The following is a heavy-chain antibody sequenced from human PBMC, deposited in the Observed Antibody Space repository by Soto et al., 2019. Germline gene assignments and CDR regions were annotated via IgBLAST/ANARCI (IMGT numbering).Heavy chain of an antibody. CDR3: ARDREAGYNFYYGMDV. CDR1: GADINTYS. V-gene: IGHV4-4*07. CDR2: IYTSASI. Sequence: TSETLSLTCSVSGADINTYSWTWIRTPAGKGLEWIGRIYTSASINYNPSLKGRVTLSVDTSTNQVSLRLASVTAADTAIYYCARDREAGYNFYYGMDVWGQGTTVTVS. D-gene: IGHD6-19*01. J-gene: IGHJ6*02.